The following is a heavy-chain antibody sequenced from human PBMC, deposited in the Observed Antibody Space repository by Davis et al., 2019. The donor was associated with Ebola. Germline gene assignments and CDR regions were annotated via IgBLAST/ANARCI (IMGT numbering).Heavy chain of an antibody. CDR2: ISSSSSYI. CDR3: AKDWGYSFDY. Sequence: GESLKISCAASGFTFSSYSMNWVRQAPGKGLEWVSSISSSSSYIYYADSVKGRFTMSRDNSKNTLYLQMNSLRAEDTAVYYCAKDWGYSFDYWGQGTLVTVSS. J-gene: IGHJ4*02. CDR1: GFTFSSYS. D-gene: IGHD3-16*01. V-gene: IGHV3-21*04.